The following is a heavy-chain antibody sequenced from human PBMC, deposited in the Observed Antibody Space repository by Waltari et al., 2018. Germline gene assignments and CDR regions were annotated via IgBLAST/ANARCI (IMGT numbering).Heavy chain of an antibody. CDR1: GGTFSSYT. J-gene: IGHJ5*02. CDR3: ARAPLTVTTQYNWFDP. V-gene: IGHV1-69*02. Sequence: QVQLVQSGAEVKKPGSSVKVSCKASGGTFSSYTISWVRQAPGQGLEWMGRIIPILGIANYAQKFQGRVTITADKSTSTAYMELSSLRSEDTAVYYCARAPLTVTTQYNWFDPWGQGTLVTVSS. D-gene: IGHD4-17*01. CDR2: IIPILGIA.